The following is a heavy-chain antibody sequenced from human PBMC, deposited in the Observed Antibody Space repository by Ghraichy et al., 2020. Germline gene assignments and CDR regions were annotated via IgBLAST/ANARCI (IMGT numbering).Heavy chain of an antibody. V-gene: IGHV3-74*03. D-gene: IGHD2-15*01. CDR2: INLDGDLT. CDR3: ARELPLTGTVEYFDY. Sequence: GGSLRLSCAASGFTFSSYWMHWVRQRPGKGLEWVSRINLDGDLTTYADSVKGRFTISRDNAKNTLSLQMNSLRAEDTGVYHCARELPLTGTVEYFDYWGQVTLLRVSS. CDR1: GFTFSSYW. J-gene: IGHJ4*02.